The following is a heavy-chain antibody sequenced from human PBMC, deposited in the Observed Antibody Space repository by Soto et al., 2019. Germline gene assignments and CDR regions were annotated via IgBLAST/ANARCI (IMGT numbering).Heavy chain of an antibody. CDR3: ARVGDGGSWSSFDY. CDR1: GYTFTGYY. J-gene: IGHJ4*02. D-gene: IGHD6-13*01. V-gene: IGHV1-2*04. Sequence: ASVKVSCKASGYTFTGYYMHWVRQAPGQGLEWMGWINPNSGGTKYAQKFQGWVTMTRDTSSSTAYMEMSRLTSDDTAVYYCARVGDGGSWSSFDYWGQGTLVTVSS. CDR2: INPNSGGT.